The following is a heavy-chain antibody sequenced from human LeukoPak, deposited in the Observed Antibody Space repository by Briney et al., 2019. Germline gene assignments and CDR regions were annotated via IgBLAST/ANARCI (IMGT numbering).Heavy chain of an antibody. J-gene: IGHJ3*02. D-gene: IGHD2-2*01. Sequence: GGSLRLSCAASGFTFSSHSMNWVRQAPGKGLEWVSYISSSSSTIYYADSVKGRFTISRDNSKNTLYLQMNSLRAEDTAIYYCAKLRLGYCSVTSCSLDAFDIWGQGTMVTVSS. CDR3: AKLRLGYCSVTSCSLDAFDI. V-gene: IGHV3-48*01. CDR1: GFTFSSHS. CDR2: ISSSSSTI.